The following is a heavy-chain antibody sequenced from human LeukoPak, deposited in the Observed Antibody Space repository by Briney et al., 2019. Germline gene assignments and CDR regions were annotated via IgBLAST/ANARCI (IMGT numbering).Heavy chain of an antibody. CDR3: ARDAGYCGSTSCDGWFDP. J-gene: IGHJ5*02. V-gene: IGHV3-30-3*01. CDR1: GFTFSSYA. CDR2: ISYDGSNK. Sequence: PGRSLRLSCAASGFTFSSYAMHWVRQAPGKGLEWVAVISYDGSNKYYADSVKGRFTISRDNSKNTLYLQMNSLRAEDTAVYYCARDAGYCGSTSCDGWFDPWGQGTLVTVSS. D-gene: IGHD2-2*01.